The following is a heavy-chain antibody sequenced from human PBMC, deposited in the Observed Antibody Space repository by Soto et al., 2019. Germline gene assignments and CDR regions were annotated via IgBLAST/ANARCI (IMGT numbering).Heavy chain of an antibody. J-gene: IGHJ6*02. V-gene: IGHV3-49*04. CDR1: GFTFGGYA. Sequence: LSCTSSGFTFGGYAISWVRLSSVKGLEWVGFIRSKAYGGTTEYAASVKGRFTISRDDSKSIAYLQMNSLKTEDTAVYYCTRVSSAALHHYYYAIDVWGQTTTLTVSS. CDR3: TRVSSAALHHYYYAIDV. CDR2: IRSKAYGGTT.